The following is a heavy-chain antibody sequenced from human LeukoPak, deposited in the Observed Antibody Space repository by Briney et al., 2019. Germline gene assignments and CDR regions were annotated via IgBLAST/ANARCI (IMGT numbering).Heavy chain of an antibody. CDR2: INHRRST. CDR1: GGSFSGYY. D-gene: IGHD2-2*01. J-gene: IGHJ5*02. Sequence: PSETLSLTCAVYGGSFSGYYWSWIRQPPGKGLEWIGEINHRRSTNYNPSLKSRVTISVDTSKNQFSLKLSSVTAADTAVYYCARRYQLLSAQNWFDPWGQGTLVTVSS. V-gene: IGHV4-34*01. CDR3: ARRYQLLSAQNWFDP.